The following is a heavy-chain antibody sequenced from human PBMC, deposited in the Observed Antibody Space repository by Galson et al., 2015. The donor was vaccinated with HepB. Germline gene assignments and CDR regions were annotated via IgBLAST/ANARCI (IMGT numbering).Heavy chain of an antibody. Sequence: SLRLSCAASGFTFSSYAMHWVRQAPGKGLEWVAVISYDGSNKYYADSVKGRFTISRDNSKNTLYLQMNSLRAEDTAVYYCARGSVDDYVWGSYREFGYWGQGTLVTVSS. J-gene: IGHJ4*02. D-gene: IGHD3-16*02. CDR1: GFTFSSYA. CDR2: ISYDGSNK. CDR3: ARGSVDDYVWGSYREFGY. V-gene: IGHV3-30-3*01.